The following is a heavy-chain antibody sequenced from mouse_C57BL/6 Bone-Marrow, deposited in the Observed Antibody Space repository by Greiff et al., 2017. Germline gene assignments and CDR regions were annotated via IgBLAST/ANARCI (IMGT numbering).Heavy chain of an antibody. Sequence: VQLQQPGAELVKPGASVKMSCKASGYTFTSYWITWVKQRPGQGLEWIGDIYPGSGSTNYNEKCKSKATLTVDTSSSTAYMQLSSLTSEDSAVYYCARHYYSNYWYFDVWGTGTTVTVSS. J-gene: IGHJ1*03. CDR1: GYTFTSYW. CDR3: ARHYYSNYWYFDV. V-gene: IGHV1-55*01. CDR2: IYPGSGST. D-gene: IGHD2-5*01.